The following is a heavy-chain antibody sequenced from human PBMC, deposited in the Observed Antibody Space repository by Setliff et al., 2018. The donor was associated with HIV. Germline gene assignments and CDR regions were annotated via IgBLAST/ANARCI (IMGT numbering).Heavy chain of an antibody. V-gene: IGHV3-23*01. J-gene: IGHJ4*02. D-gene: IGHD1-26*01. CDR3: ATDCAVVGGTGSLDS. CDR2: ISAGGGST. CDR1: GFTFSTYA. Sequence: GGSLRLSCAVSGFTFSTYAMSWVRQAPGKGLEWVSTISAGGGSTYYADSVKGRFTISRDNSKNTLYLQMNSLRAEDTAVYYCATDCAVVGGTGSLDSWGQGTLVTVSS.